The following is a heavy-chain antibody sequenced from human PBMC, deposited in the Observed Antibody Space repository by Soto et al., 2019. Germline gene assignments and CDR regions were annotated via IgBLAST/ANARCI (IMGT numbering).Heavy chain of an antibody. V-gene: IGHV1-18*01. J-gene: IGHJ6*02. D-gene: IGHD4-17*01. Sequence: ASVKVSCKASGYTFTSYGISWVRQAPGQGLEWLGWISAYSGNTKYAQKFQGRVTMTTDTSTSTAYMELRSLRSDDTAVYYCARDDAGIYGVQNYGLDVWGQGTTVTVSS. CDR3: ARDDAGIYGVQNYGLDV. CDR1: GYTFTSYG. CDR2: ISAYSGNT.